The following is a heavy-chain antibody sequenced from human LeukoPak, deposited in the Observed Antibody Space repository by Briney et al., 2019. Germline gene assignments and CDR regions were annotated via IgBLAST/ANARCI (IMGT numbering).Heavy chain of an antibody. J-gene: IGHJ4*02. Sequence: PGGSLRLSCAASGFTFSDYYMTWIRQAPGKGLEWLPYISSSGYAIYYADSVKGRFTISRDNSNNSLYLQMNSLRAEDTAVYYCARVGTTFDYWGQGTLVTVSS. D-gene: IGHD4-17*01. CDR3: ARVGTTFDY. CDR1: GFTFSDYY. CDR2: ISSSGYAI. V-gene: IGHV3-11*04.